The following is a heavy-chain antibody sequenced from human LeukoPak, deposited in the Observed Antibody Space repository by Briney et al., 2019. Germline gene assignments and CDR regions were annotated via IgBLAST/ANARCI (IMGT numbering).Heavy chain of an antibody. Sequence: GGSLRLSCASTGFSVFSNYVNCVGQAPGKGLEWVSLIYGDVDTYYADSVKGRFIISRDNSKDTLNLQMNSLRAEDTAIYYCTRGGTVRGGAFDIWGQGTMVTVSS. J-gene: IGHJ3*02. CDR2: IYGDVDT. CDR1: GFSVFSNY. D-gene: IGHD3/OR15-3a*01. CDR3: TRGGTVRGGAFDI. V-gene: IGHV3-53*01.